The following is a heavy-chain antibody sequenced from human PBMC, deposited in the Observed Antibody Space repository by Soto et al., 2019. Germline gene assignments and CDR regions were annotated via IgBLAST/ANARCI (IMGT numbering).Heavy chain of an antibody. D-gene: IGHD3-3*01. J-gene: IGHJ6*02. CDR2: IYYSGST. CDR1: GGSISSGGYY. V-gene: IGHV4-31*03. CDR3: ARQVRFLEWRTPGGMDV. Sequence: QVQLQESGPGLVKPSQTLSLTCTVSGGSISSGGYYWSWIRQHPGKGLEWIGYIYYSGSTYYNPSLTSRVTISVDTSKNQFSLKLSSVTAADTAVYYCARQVRFLEWRTPGGMDVWGQGTTVTVSS.